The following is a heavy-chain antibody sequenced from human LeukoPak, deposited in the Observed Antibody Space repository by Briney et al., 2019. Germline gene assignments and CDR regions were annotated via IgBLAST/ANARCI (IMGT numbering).Heavy chain of an antibody. Sequence: GGSLRLSCAASGFTFSDYNMRWIRQAPGKGLEWVSSISRSGSTKYYADSVKGRFTISRDNSKNTLYLQMNSLRAEDTAVYYCAKIIAALNYWGQGTLVTVSS. V-gene: IGHV3-11*01. CDR2: ISRSGSTK. D-gene: IGHD6-13*01. CDR1: GFTFSDYN. J-gene: IGHJ4*02. CDR3: AKIIAALNY.